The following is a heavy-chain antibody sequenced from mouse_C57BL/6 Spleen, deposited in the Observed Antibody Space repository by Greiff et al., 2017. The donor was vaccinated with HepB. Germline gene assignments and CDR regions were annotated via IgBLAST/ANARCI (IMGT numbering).Heavy chain of an antibody. CDR3: VPYYYGTGFDY. CDR1: GYTFTDYN. CDR2: INPNNGGT. V-gene: IGHV1-22*01. Sequence: EVQLQQSGPELVKPGASVKMSCKASGYTFTDYNMHWVKQSHGKSLEWIGYINPNNGGTSYNQKFKGKATLTVNKSSSTAYMELRSLTSEDSAVYYCVPYYYGTGFDYWGQGTTLTVSS. D-gene: IGHD1-1*01. J-gene: IGHJ2*01.